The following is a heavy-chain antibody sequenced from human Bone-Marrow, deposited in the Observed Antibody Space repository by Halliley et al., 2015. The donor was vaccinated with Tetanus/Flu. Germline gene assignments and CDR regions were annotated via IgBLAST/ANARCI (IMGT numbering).Heavy chain of an antibody. CDR2: IYHGGST. CDR3: VGIAMYFGDLSISP. D-gene: IGHD3-10*01. V-gene: IGHV4-30-2*04. Sequence: LEWIGYIYHGGSTYYKSSLKSRLTISVDTSKNQFSLKLSSLTAADTAVYYCVGIAMYFGDLSISPWGQGTLVTVSS. J-gene: IGHJ5*02.